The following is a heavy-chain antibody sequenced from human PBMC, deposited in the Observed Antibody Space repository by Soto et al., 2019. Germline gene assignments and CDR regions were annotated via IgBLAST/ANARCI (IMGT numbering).Heavy chain of an antibody. V-gene: IGHV4-34*01. D-gene: IGHD2-2*02. J-gene: IGHJ6*01. Sequence: SETLSLTCDIYGGSSSDDXXSWIRQPPGKGLEWIGKVSHSGGTSYNPSLRSRVTVSADTSKNQFSLRLTSVTAADTAVXYCARERVVLVRAAVRVWDEXXXXGLDVXXXGTTVXVSS. CDR2: VSHSGGT. CDR3: ARERVVLVRAAVRVWDEXXXXGLDV. CDR1: GGSSSDDX.